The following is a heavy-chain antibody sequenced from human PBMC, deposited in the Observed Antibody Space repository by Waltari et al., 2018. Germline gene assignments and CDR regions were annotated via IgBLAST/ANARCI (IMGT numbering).Heavy chain of an antibody. CDR1: GGSFSGYY. V-gene: IGHV4-34*01. CDR2: INHSGST. CDR3: ARGALAARPPDYDSSGPSDY. D-gene: IGHD3-22*01. J-gene: IGHJ4*02. Sequence: QVQLQQWGAGLLKPSETLSLTCAVYGGSFSGYYWSWIRQPPGKGLEWIGEINHSGSTTYNPSRKSRVTISVDTSKNQFSLKLSSVTAADTAVYYCARGALAARPPDYDSSGPSDYWGQGTLVTVSS.